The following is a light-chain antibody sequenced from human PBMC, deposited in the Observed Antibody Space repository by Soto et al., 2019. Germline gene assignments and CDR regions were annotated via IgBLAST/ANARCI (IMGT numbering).Light chain of an antibody. CDR3: QQYNTYSMYS. CDR1: QSIKSW. CDR2: EAS. Sequence: DIQMTQSPSTLSASAGDRVTITCRASQSIKSWLAWYQQKPGKVPKLLIYEASKLERGVPSRFNGSQSGTEFTLTINSLQPDDFATYYCQQYNTYSMYSFGQGTKLEIK. V-gene: IGKV1-5*03. J-gene: IGKJ2*03.